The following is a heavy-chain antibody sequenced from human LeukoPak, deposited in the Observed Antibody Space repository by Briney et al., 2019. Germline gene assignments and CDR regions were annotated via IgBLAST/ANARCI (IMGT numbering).Heavy chain of an antibody. CDR3: CRAFDS. CDR1: GFSFGDFA. CDR2: MRSRTFRGTT. J-gene: IGHJ4*02. Sequence: QPGRSLRLSCTASGFSFGDFAMSWVRQAPGKGLEWVGFMRSRTFRGTTEYAASVKGRFIMSRDDSKNITYLQMNSLKTEDTAVYYCCRAFDSWGQGTLVTVSS. V-gene: IGHV3-49*04.